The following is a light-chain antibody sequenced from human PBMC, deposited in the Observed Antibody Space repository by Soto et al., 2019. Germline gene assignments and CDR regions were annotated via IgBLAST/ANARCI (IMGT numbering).Light chain of an antibody. CDR1: QGISSY. J-gene: IGKJ5*01. Sequence: DIQLTQSPSFLSASVGDRVTITCRASQGISSYLAWYQQRPGKAPKLLIYAASTLQSGVPSRFSGSGSGTEFTLTISSLQPEDLATYYCQQLNSYSRTFGQGTRLEIK. CDR2: AAS. CDR3: QQLNSYSRT. V-gene: IGKV1-9*01.